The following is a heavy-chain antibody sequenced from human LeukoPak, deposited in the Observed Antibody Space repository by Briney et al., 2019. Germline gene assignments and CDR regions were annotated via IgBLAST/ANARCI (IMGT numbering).Heavy chain of an antibody. D-gene: IGHD2-21*02. V-gene: IGHV1-69*05. CDR2: IIPIFGTA. CDR3: AREVTPFDAFDI. Sequence: SVKVSCKASGGTFSSYAISWVRQAPGQGLEWMGRIIPIFGTANYAQKFQGRVTITTDQSTSTAYMELSSLRSEDTAVYYCAREVTPFDAFDIWGQGTMVTVSS. CDR1: GGTFSSYA. J-gene: IGHJ3*02.